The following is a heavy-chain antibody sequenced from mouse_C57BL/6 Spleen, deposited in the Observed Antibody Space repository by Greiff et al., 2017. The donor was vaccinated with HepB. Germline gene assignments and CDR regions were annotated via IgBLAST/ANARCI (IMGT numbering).Heavy chain of an antibody. D-gene: IGHD2-14*01. V-gene: IGHV5-17*01. CDR1: GFTFSDYG. CDR2: ISSGSSTI. Sequence: VTLVESGGGLVKPGGSLKLSCAASGFTFSDYGMHWVRQAPEKGLEWVAYISSGSSTIYCADTVKGRFTISRDNAKNNLFLQMTSLRSEDTAMYYCASRRIGTRYFDVWGTGTTVTVAS. CDR3: ASRRIGTRYFDV. J-gene: IGHJ1*03.